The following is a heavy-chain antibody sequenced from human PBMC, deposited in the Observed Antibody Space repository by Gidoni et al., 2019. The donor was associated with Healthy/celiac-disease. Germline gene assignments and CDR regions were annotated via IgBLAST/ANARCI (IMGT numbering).Heavy chain of an antibody. CDR3: AREDSSSYYYYGMDV. CDR2: ISYDGSNK. Sequence: QVQLVESGGGVVQPGRSLRLSCAASGLTFSSYAMHWVRQAPGKGLEWVAVISYDGSNKYYADSVKGRFTISRDNSKNTLYLQMNSLRAEDTAVYYCAREDSSSYYYYGMDVWGKGTTVTVSS. D-gene: IGHD6-6*01. V-gene: IGHV3-30-3*01. J-gene: IGHJ6*04. CDR1: GLTFSSYA.